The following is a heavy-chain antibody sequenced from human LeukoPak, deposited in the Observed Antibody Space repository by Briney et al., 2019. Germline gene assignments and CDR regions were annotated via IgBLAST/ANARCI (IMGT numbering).Heavy chain of an antibody. J-gene: IGHJ5*02. D-gene: IGHD6-13*01. CDR1: GGSISSSSYY. CDR3: ARDRTQWLSSNWYGPFDP. Sequence: SETLSLIGTVSGGSISSSSYYWGWIRQPSGKGLEWIRSIYYSGSTHYNPSLKSRVTISVDTSKNQFSLKLSSVTAADTAIYYCARDRTQWLSSNWYGPFDPWGQGTLVTVSS. V-gene: IGHV4-39*07. CDR2: IYYSGST.